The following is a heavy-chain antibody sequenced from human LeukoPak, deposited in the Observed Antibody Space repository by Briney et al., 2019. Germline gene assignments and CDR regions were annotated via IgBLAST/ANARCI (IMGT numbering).Heavy chain of an antibody. Sequence: ASVKVSCKASGGTFSSYAISWVRQAPGQGLEWMGRIIPILGIANYAQKFQGRVTITADKSTSTAYMELSSLRSEDTAVYYCVREGSSGWYVYNWFDPWGQGTLVTVSS. CDR3: VREGSSGWYVYNWFDP. CDR2: IIPILGIA. J-gene: IGHJ5*02. D-gene: IGHD6-19*01. CDR1: GGTFSSYA. V-gene: IGHV1-69*04.